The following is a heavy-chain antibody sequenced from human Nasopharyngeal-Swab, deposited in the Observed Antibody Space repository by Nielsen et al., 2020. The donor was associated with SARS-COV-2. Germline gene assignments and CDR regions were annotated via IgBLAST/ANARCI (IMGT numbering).Heavy chain of an antibody. D-gene: IGHD5-18*01. Sequence: SETLSLTCTVSGGSISSSSYYWGWIRQPPGKGLEWIGSIYHSGSTNYNPSLKSRVTISVDKSKNQFSLKLSSVTAADTAVYYCARYWYSYASKNNWFDPWGQGTLVTVSS. CDR3: ARYWYSYASKNNWFDP. CDR1: GGSISSSSYY. J-gene: IGHJ5*02. V-gene: IGHV4-39*07. CDR2: IYHSGST.